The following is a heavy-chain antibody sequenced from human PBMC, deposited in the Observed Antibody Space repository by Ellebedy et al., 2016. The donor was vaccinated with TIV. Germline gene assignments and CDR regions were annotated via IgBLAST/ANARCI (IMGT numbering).Heavy chain of an antibody. D-gene: IGHD3-10*01. J-gene: IGHJ4*02. CDR2: IYYSGRT. Sequence: SETLSLTXTVSGGSISGSRNYWAWVRQTPGKGLDWIGTIYYSGRTYYNPSLKSRVTISVDTYKNQFSLKLDSVTAADTAVYFCASTRGYSYGIDYWGQGSLVTVSS. V-gene: IGHV4-39*07. CDR1: GGSISGSRNY. CDR3: ASTRGYSYGIDY.